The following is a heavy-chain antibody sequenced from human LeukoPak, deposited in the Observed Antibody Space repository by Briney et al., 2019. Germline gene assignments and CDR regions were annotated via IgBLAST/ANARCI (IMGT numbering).Heavy chain of an antibody. V-gene: IGHV1-24*01. D-gene: IGHD6-13*01. CDR1: GYTLTELS. J-gene: IGHJ5*02. CDR3: ASDLAAAGTSYWFDP. CDR2: FDPEDGET. Sequence: ASVKVSCKVSGYTLTELSMHWVRQAPGKGLEWMGGFDPEDGETIYAQNFQGRVTMTEDTSTNTAYMELSSLRSEDTAVYYCASDLAAAGTSYWFDPWGQGTLVTVSS.